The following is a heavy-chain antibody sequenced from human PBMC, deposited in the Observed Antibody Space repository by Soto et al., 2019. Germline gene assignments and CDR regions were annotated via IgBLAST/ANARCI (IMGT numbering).Heavy chain of an antibody. V-gene: IGHV3-30*18. CDR1: EFTFSSYG. D-gene: IGHD1-26*01. CDR3: AKDIVGYTFDLTTLYYGMDV. CDR2: ISSDGNNK. J-gene: IGHJ6*02. Sequence: QLRLVESGGGVVQPGGSLRLSCAASEFTFSSYGMHWVRQAPGKGLEWVAGISSDGNNKYSPDSVKGRFTISRDNSKNTLYLQMNSLRPEDTAVYYCAKDIVGYTFDLTTLYYGMDVWGQGTTVIVSS.